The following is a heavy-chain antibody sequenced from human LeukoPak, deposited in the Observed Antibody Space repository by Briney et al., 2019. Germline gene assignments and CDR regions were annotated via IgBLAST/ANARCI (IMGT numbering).Heavy chain of an antibody. J-gene: IGHJ4*02. V-gene: IGHV4-59*01. CDR1: GGSISSYY. D-gene: IGHD2-15*01. Sequence: KTSETLSLTCTVSGGSISSYYWSWIRQPPGKGLEWIGYVYGGGVTNYNPSLRFRVTMSIDTSKNKFSLNLKSVTAEDTAVYYCARSVGSKWSYFFDYWGQGTLVTVSS. CDR3: ARSVGSKWSYFFDY. CDR2: VYGGGVT.